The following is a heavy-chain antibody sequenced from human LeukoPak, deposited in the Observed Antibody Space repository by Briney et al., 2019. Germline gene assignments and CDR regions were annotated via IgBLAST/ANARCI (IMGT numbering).Heavy chain of an antibody. D-gene: IGHD3-3*01. CDR1: GYTFTGYY. CDR2: INPNSGGT. J-gene: IGHJ6*02. V-gene: IGHV1-2*04. Sequence: GASVKVSCKASGYTFTGYYMHWVRQAPGQGLEWMGWINPNSGGTNYAQKFQGWVTMTRDTSTSTVYMELSSLRSEDTAVYYCAREPILRFLEWPPPAPYYYYYGMDVWGQGTTVTVSS. CDR3: AREPILRFLEWPPPAPYYYYYGMDV.